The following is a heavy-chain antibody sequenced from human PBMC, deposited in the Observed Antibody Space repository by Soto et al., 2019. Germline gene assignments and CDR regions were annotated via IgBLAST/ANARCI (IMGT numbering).Heavy chain of an antibody. CDR3: ARVGYDFWSGLAPSSGMDV. V-gene: IGHV1-69*12. Sequence: QVQLVQSGAEVKKPGSSVKVSCKASGGTFSSYAISWVRQAPGQGLEWMGGIIPIFGTANYAQKFQGRVTITADESTSTGYMELSSLRSEDTAVYYCARVGYDFWSGLAPSSGMDVWGQGTTVTVSS. J-gene: IGHJ6*02. D-gene: IGHD3-3*01. CDR1: GGTFSSYA. CDR2: IIPIFGTA.